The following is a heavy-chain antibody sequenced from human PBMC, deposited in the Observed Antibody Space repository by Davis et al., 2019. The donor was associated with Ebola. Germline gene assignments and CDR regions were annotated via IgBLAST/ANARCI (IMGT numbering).Heavy chain of an antibody. CDR2: ISGSGGST. D-gene: IGHD3-3*01. V-gene: IGHV3-23*01. Sequence: GESLKISCAASGFTFSSYAMSWVRQAPGKGLEWVSAISGSGGSTYYADSVKGRFTISRDNSKNTLYLQMNSLRAEDTAVYYCARGRRYYDFWSGQRFDPWGQGTLVTVSS. J-gene: IGHJ5*02. CDR1: GFTFSSYA. CDR3: ARGRRYYDFWSGQRFDP.